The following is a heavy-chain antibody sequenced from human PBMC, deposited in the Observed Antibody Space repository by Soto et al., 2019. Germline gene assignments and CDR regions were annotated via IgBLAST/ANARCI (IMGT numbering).Heavy chain of an antibody. CDR3: AKSLGDTCDEHYFEY. D-gene: IGHD1-26*01. J-gene: IGHJ4*02. CDR2: RSGSGQST. V-gene: IGHV3-23*01. Sequence: EVQLLESGGDLVQPGGSLRLSCAASGFRFSKNSMSWVRQAPGKGLEWVSGRSGSGQSTYYADSVKGRFTISRDNSRNTLDLQMNSRRADHTAVYYCAKSLGDTCDEHYFEYWGQGTEVTVSS. CDR1: GFRFSKNS.